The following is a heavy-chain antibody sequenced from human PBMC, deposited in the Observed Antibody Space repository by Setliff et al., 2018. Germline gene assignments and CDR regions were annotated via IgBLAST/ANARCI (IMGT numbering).Heavy chain of an antibody. J-gene: IGHJ6*03. CDR1: GFTFSDYY. CDR2: ITSSGTTT. D-gene: IGHD3-22*01. Sequence: GGSLRLSCAASGFTFSDYYMSWIRQAPGKGLEWVSYITSSGTTTFYTDSVKGRFAISRDNARNSLYLQMNSLRVEDTAVYYCARLALTGYDSSGYYYALEYYYYMDVWGKGTTVTVSS. V-gene: IGHV3-11*04. CDR3: ARLALTGYDSSGYYYALEYYYYMDV.